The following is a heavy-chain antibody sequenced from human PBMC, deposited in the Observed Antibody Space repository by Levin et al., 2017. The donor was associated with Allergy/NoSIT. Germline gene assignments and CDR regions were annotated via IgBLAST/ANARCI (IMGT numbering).Heavy chain of an antibody. V-gene: IGHV3-11*01. CDR3: VRRVLADGMFFDY. J-gene: IGHJ4*02. CDR2: ISSTSQTI. CDR1: GFTFRDYY. D-gene: IGHD3-3*02. Sequence: GGSLRLSCAASGFTFRDYYMSWIRQAPGKGVEWISYISSTSQTIYYADSVKGRFTISRDNAKNSLYLQMSSLRAEDTGVYYCVRRVLADGMFFDYWGQGTLVTVSS.